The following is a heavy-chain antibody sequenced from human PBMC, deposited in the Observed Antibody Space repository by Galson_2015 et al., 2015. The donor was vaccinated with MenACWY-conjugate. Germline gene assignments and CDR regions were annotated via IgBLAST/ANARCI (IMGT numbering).Heavy chain of an antibody. CDR1: GFTVSSSY. J-gene: IGHJ6*02. CDR3: ARDARATTVWALNKRKTIDFYYGMDV. CDR2: IYSDAST. V-gene: IGHV3-53*01. Sequence: SLRLSCAVSGFTVSSSYMTWVRQAPGKGLEWVSVIYSDASTYTAASGMARFTISKDNSKNTMFLQLTSLRAEDAAMYYCARDARATTVWALNKRKTIDFYYGMDVWGQGTTVIVSS. D-gene: IGHD3-16*01.